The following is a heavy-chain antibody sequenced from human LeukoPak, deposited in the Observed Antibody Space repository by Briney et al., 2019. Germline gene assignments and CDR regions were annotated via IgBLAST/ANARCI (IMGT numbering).Heavy chain of an antibody. CDR3: ARGPDYGDRLDYFDY. Sequence: GTSLRLSCAASGFTFTRHWMGWVRQAPGKGLEWVASVKKDGNQYSVDSVKGRFIISRDNARNSLSLQMSSLRVEDTAIYFCARGPDYGDRLDYFDYWGQGTLVTVS. CDR2: VKKDGNQ. CDR1: GFTFTRHW. J-gene: IGHJ4*02. V-gene: IGHV3-7*01. D-gene: IGHD4-17*01.